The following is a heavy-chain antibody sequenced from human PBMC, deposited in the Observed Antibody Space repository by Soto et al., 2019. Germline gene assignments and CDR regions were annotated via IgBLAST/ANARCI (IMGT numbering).Heavy chain of an antibody. J-gene: IGHJ6*02. CDR2: IYYSGST. D-gene: IGHD3-10*01. Sequence: PSETLSLTCTVSGGSISSGGYYWSWIRQHPGKGLEWIGYIYYSGSTYYNPSLKSRVTISVDTSKNQFSLKLSSVTAADTAVYSCAREGRAGYYYYGMDVWGQGTTVTVSS. CDR1: GGSISSGGYY. V-gene: IGHV4-31*03. CDR3: AREGRAGYYYYGMDV.